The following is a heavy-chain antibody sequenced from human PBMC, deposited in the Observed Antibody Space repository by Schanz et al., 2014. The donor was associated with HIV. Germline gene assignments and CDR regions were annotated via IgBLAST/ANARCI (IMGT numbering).Heavy chain of an antibody. J-gene: IGHJ4*02. CDR1: GFTFSSYA. CDR2: ISYDESNK. V-gene: IGHV3-30-3*02. Sequence: QVQLVESGGGVVQPGRSLRLSCAASGFTFSSYAMHWVRQAPGKGLEWVAVISYDESNKYYADSVKGRFTVSRANSKNTLYLHMNNLRAEDTAVYYCAKSLPIETATITYFDYWGQGTLVTVSS. CDR3: AKSLPIETATITYFDY. D-gene: IGHD1-20*01.